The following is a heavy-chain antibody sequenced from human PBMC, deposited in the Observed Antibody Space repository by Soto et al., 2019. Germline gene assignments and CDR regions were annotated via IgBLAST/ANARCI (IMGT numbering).Heavy chain of an antibody. D-gene: IGHD6-25*01. V-gene: IGHV3-15*01. CDR1: GFSFSNAW. Sequence: EGQLEQSGRGLVRSGGSLRLSCVASGFSFSNAWMTWVRQAPGKGLEWVGRVKSRPDGGTTDYASPVRGRFTITRDDSKSTVYLQMHSLKGEDTAVYYCTTVFLLPRGLGSSVFWGQGALVTVSS. J-gene: IGHJ4*02. CDR2: VKSRPDGGTT. CDR3: TTVFLLPRGLGSSVF.